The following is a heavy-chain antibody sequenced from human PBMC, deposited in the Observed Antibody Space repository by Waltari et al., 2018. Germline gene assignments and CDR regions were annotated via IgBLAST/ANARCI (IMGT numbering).Heavy chain of an antibody. Sequence: QVQLQESGPGLVKPSETLSLTCAVSGSSISSGYYWGWIRQRPGKGLEWIGSIYHSGSTYYNPSLKSRVTISVDTSKNQFSLKLSSVTAADTAVYYCARTRGGYFDYWGQGTLVTVSS. J-gene: IGHJ4*02. V-gene: IGHV4-38-2*01. CDR3: ARTRGGYFDY. D-gene: IGHD3-16*01. CDR1: GSSISSGYY. CDR2: IYHSGST.